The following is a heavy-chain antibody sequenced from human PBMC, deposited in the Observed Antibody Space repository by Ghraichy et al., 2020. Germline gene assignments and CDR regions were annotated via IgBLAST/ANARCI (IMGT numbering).Heavy chain of an antibody. J-gene: IGHJ4*02. Sequence: GESLNISCTASGFTFNNYIMHWVRQAPGKGLEWVSYIISSSTSKYYPDSVKGRFTISRDNAKNSLYLQMNSLRAEDTAVYYCARSTTFDYWGRGTLVTVSS. CDR1: GFTFNNYI. V-gene: IGHV3-48*01. CDR2: IISSSTSK. D-gene: IGHD1-1*01. CDR3: ARSTTFDY.